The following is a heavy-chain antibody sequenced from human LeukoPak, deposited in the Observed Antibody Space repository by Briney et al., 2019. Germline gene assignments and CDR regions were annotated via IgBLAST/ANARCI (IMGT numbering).Heavy chain of an antibody. CDR1: GYTFTSYD. D-gene: IGHD3-16*02. Sequence: ASVKVSCKASGYTFTSYDINWVRQATGQGLEWMGCKNPNSGNTGYAQKFQGRVTMTRNTSISTAYMELSSLRSEDTAVYYCARGRSWVPSIVDWFDPWGQGTLVTVSS. J-gene: IGHJ5*02. V-gene: IGHV1-8*01. CDR2: KNPNSGNT. CDR3: ARGRSWVPSIVDWFDP.